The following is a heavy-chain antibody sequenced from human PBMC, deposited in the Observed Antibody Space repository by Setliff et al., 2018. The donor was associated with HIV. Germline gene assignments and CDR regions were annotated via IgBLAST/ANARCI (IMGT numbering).Heavy chain of an antibody. V-gene: IGHV4-39*01. CDR1: GGSISSGSYY. D-gene: IGHD3-10*01. CDR2: VYQSGST. Sequence: SETLSLTCTVSGGSISSGSYYWSWIRQPPGKRLEWLGSVYQSGSTSYNPSLSSRLTISVDTSKNQVSLRLSSVTAADTAVYYCATYADRESNRFDPWGQGILVTVSS. CDR3: ATYADRESNRFDP. J-gene: IGHJ5*02.